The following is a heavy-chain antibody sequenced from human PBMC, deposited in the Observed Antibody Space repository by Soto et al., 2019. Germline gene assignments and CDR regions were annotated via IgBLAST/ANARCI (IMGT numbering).Heavy chain of an antibody. D-gene: IGHD3-10*01. J-gene: IGHJ5*02. Sequence: GVSVKVSSEDSGFASTSCGSRWVRQATGQGLEWMGWISAYNGNTNYAQKLQGRVTMTTDTSTSTAYMELRSLRSDDTAVYYCATTYYYGSGKNWFDPWGQGTLVTVSS. CDR1: GFASTSCG. CDR2: ISAYNGNT. V-gene: IGHV1-18*01. CDR3: ATTYYYGSGKNWFDP.